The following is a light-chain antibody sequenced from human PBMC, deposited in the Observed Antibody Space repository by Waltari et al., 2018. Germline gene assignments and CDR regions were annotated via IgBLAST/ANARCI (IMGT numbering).Light chain of an antibody. CDR2: EDS. J-gene: IGLJ3*02. Sequence: QSALTQPASVSGSPGQSITISCTGSRSAVGRYDLVSWYQHHPDKAPQVIIFEDSKRPSGVSNRFSGSKSGNTASLTISGLQAEDEADYYCCSYADSRTWVFGGGTKLTVL. V-gene: IGLV2-23*01. CDR1: RSAVGRYDL. CDR3: CSYADSRTWV.